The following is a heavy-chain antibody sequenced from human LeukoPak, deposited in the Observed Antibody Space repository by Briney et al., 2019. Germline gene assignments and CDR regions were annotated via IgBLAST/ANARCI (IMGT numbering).Heavy chain of an antibody. CDR1: GGSFSGYY. J-gene: IGHJ4*02. V-gene: IGHV4-34*01. Sequence: PSETLSLTCAVYGGSFSGYYWGWIRQPPGKGREWIGEINHSGSTNYNPSLKSRVTISVDTSKNQFSLKLSSVTAADTAVYYCARGVLYDYIWGSYRQGLDYWGQGTLVTVSS. CDR3: ARGVLYDYIWGSYRQGLDY. CDR2: INHSGST. D-gene: IGHD3-16*02.